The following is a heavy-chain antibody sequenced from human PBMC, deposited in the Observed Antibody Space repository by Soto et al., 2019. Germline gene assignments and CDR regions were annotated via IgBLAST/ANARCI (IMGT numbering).Heavy chain of an antibody. D-gene: IGHD2-15*01. CDR1: GASITTYY. CDR3: ARDSAVGSAKRGFEY. J-gene: IGHJ4*02. Sequence: SETLSLTCTVSGASITTYYWNWIQQAPGKGLEWIGYIYYSGSTNYNRALQSRAAISLDTSKKQVSLRLTSVTAADTAVYYCARDSAVGSAKRGFEYWGQGTVVTVSS. CDR2: IYYSGST. V-gene: IGHV4-59*01.